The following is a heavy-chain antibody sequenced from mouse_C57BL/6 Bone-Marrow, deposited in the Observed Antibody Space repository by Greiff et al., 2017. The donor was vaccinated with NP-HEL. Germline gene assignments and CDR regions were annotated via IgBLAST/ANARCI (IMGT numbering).Heavy chain of an antibody. CDR1: GYTFTSYW. V-gene: IGHV1-72*01. Sequence: QVQLQQPGAELVKPGASVKLSCKASGYTFTSYWMHWVKQRPGRGLEWIGWIDPSSGSTKYNEKFKSKATLTVDKPSSTAYMQLSSLTSEDSAVYYCARADDYWGQGTTLTVSS. CDR3: ARADDY. CDR2: IDPSSGST. J-gene: IGHJ2*01.